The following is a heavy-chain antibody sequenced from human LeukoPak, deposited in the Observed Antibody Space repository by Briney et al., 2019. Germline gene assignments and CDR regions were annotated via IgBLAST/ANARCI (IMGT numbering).Heavy chain of an antibody. V-gene: IGHV3-23*01. Sequence: GGSLRLSCAASGFTFSSYAMSWVRQALGKGLEWVSAISGSGGSTYYADSVKGRFTISRDNSKNTLYLQMDSLRAEDTAVYYCAKANVVAAMADWFDPWGQGTLVTVSS. D-gene: IGHD2-15*01. CDR2: ISGSGGST. J-gene: IGHJ5*02. CDR3: AKANVVAAMADWFDP. CDR1: GFTFSSYA.